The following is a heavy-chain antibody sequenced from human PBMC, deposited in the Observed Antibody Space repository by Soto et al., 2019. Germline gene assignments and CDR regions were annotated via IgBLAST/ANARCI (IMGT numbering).Heavy chain of an antibody. Sequence: GGSLRLSCAASGFTLSSYAMSWGRQAPGKGLEWVSGISGSGGSTYYADSVKGRFTISRDNSKNTLYLQMNSLRAEDTAVYYCAKDRVTVVGYDAFDIWGQGTMVTVSS. CDR2: ISGSGGST. J-gene: IGHJ3*02. CDR3: AKDRVTVVGYDAFDI. V-gene: IGHV3-23*01. D-gene: IGHD6-19*01. CDR1: GFTLSSYA.